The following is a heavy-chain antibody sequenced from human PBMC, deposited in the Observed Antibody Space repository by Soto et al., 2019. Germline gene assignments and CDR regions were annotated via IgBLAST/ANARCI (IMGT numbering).Heavy chain of an antibody. Sequence: QVQLVESGGGVVQPGRSLRLSCAASGFIFSSYGMHWVRQAPGKGLDLVASISFDGNNKYYTDSVKARFTISRDNSKNTLYLQMNSLRAEDTALYYCAKGGGQWLVPDYWGQGTLVTVSS. CDR2: ISFDGNNK. D-gene: IGHD6-19*01. CDR3: AKGGGQWLVPDY. J-gene: IGHJ4*02. CDR1: GFIFSSYG. V-gene: IGHV3-30*18.